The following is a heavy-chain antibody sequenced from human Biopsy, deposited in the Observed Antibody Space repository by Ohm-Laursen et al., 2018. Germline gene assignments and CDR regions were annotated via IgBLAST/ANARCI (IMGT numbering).Heavy chain of an antibody. CDR1: GGTFSNYA. D-gene: IGHD3-3*01. J-gene: IGHJ4*02. Sequence: AVKVSCKASGGTFSNYAISWVRQAPGEGLEWMGGIIAVSGLVNYAPKFQGRVSITADKSTTTAYMELSNLKSEDTAVYYCATPFQYYDSWGGYPPFDHWGQGTLVTVSS. CDR2: IIAVSGLV. CDR3: ATPFQYYDSWGGYPPFDH. V-gene: IGHV1-69*10.